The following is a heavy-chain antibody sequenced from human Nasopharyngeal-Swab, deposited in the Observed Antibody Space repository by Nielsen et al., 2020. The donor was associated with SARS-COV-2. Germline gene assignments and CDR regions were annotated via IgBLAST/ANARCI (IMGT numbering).Heavy chain of an antibody. D-gene: IGHD1-14*01. J-gene: IGHJ4*02. CDR1: GGSISSSNYY. Sequence: SGTLSLTCTVSGGSISSSNYYWGWIRQPPGKGLEWIGIIYYSWSTYYNPSLKSRVTIFVDTSRNQFSLILSSVTAADTAVYYCAKVNIKPHGGHFDYWGQGTLVTVSS. CDR2: IYYSWST. CDR3: AKVNIKPHGGHFDY. V-gene: IGHV4-39*01.